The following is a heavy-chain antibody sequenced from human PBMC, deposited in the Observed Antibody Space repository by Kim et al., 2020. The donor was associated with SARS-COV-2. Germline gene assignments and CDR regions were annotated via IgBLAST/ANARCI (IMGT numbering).Heavy chain of an antibody. CDR1: GYTFTIYS. V-gene: IGHV1-46*01. CDR3: VRDQPYYDFWSGPPGYGMDV. D-gene: IGHD3-3*01. Sequence: ASVKVSCKASGYTFTIYSIHCFLHSPLQLLDWILIINPSGGSTSYAQKFQGRVTMTSDTPTSTVYMELSSLRSEDTAVYYCVRDQPYYDFWSGPPGYGMDVWGQGTTVTVSS. CDR2: INPSGGST. J-gene: IGHJ6*02.